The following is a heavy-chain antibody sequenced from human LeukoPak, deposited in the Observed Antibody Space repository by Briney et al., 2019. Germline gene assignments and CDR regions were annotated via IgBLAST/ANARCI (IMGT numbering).Heavy chain of an antibody. CDR1: GFTFSSYA. Sequence: GGSLSLSCSASGFTFSSYAMHWVRQAPGKGLEYVSAISSNGGSTYYADSVKGRFTISKDNSKNTLYLQMSSLRAEDTAVYYCARGVGSSRAFDIWGQGTMVTVSS. D-gene: IGHD2-15*01. CDR2: ISSNGGST. J-gene: IGHJ3*02. V-gene: IGHV3-64D*09. CDR3: ARGVGSSRAFDI.